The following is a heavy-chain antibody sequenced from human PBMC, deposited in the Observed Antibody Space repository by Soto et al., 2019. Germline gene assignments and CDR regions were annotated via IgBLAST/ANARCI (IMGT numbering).Heavy chain of an antibody. CDR2: ISGSGGST. Sequence: PGGSLRLSCAASGFTFNSCTMTWVRQAPGKGLEWVSSISGSGGSTSFADSVKGRFTISRDNSKNTLYLQMNSLRAVYSAMYYCAKAMGHDILAFDYWGQGILVTVSS. CDR3: AKAMGHDILAFDY. CDR1: GFTFNSCT. D-gene: IGHD3-9*01. J-gene: IGHJ4*02. V-gene: IGHV3-23*01.